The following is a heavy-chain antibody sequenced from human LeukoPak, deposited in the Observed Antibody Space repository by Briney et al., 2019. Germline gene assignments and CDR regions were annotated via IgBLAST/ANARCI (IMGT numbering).Heavy chain of an antibody. D-gene: IGHD3-3*01. Sequence: GGSLRLSCAASGFTFSSYWMSWVRQAPGKGLEWVANIKQDGSEKYYVDSVKGRFTISRDNAKNSLYLQMNSLRAEDTAVYYCARDLPNNFWSGYYTPIGYWGQGTLVTVSS. J-gene: IGHJ4*02. CDR1: GFTFSSYW. CDR3: ARDLPNNFWSGYYTPIGY. CDR2: IKQDGSEK. V-gene: IGHV3-7*01.